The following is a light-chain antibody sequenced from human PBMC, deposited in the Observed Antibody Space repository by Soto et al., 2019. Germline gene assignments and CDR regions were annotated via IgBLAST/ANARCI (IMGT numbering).Light chain of an antibody. CDR3: QQRSNWPSIT. J-gene: IGKJ5*01. CDR1: QSVSSSY. Sequence: EIALTQSPGTLSLSPGERGTLSCRASQSVSSSYLAWYQQKPGQAPRLLIYDASNRATGIPPRFSGSGSGTDFNLTISSLEPEDFAVYYCQQRSNWPSITFGQGTRLEIK. CDR2: DAS. V-gene: IGKV3-11*01.